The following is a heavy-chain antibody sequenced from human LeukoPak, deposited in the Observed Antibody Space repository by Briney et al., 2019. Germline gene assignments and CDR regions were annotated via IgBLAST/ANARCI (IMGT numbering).Heavy chain of an antibody. Sequence: GGSLRLSCAASGFTFSSYEMNWVRQAPGKGLECVSYISSRGSSIYYADSVKGRFTISRDNAKNSLYLQMNSLRAEGTAVYYCATEFLGAVAETGDYWGQGTLVTVSS. CDR2: ISSRGSSI. J-gene: IGHJ4*02. D-gene: IGHD6-19*01. CDR3: ATEFLGAVAETGDY. V-gene: IGHV3-48*03. CDR1: GFTFSSYE.